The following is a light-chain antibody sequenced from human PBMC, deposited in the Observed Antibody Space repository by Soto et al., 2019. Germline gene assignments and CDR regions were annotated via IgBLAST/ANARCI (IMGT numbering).Light chain of an antibody. J-gene: IGLJ3*02. CDR3: TAWDDSLNAWL. V-gene: IGLV1-44*01. CDR1: SSNIEENS. Sequence: QAVVTQPPSASGTPGQRVTISCSGSSSNIEENSVTWYQWLPGAAPRLLIYNDYQRPSGVSDRFSGSKSGTSASLAISGLHSEHDADYYCTAWDDSLNAWLFGGGTQLTVL. CDR2: NDY.